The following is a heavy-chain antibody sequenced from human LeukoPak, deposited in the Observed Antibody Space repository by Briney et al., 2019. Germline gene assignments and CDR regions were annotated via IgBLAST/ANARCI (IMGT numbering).Heavy chain of an antibody. V-gene: IGHV4-39*07. J-gene: IGHJ3*02. CDR2: LSHAGNT. Sequence: SETLSLTCSVSGDSVRNDFYYWGWIRQPPGKGLEWVACLSHAGNTWYNPSLESRLSISVDTSKNQFSLKLSSVTAADTAMYYCARVDYYDSNGYYNHDSFDIWGQGTMVTVSS. CDR3: ARVDYYDSNGYYNHDSFDI. D-gene: IGHD3-22*01. CDR1: GDSVRNDFYY.